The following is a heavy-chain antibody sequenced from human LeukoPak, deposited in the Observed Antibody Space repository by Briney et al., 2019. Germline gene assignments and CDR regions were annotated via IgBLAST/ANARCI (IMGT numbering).Heavy chain of an antibody. CDR2: ISSSGSI. J-gene: IGHJ1*01. CDR3: ARVGRGDHTWGSYSCDH. Sequence: SETLSLTCTVSVSGDSFSSYHWSWLRQPPGKGLEWIGSISSSGSISYNTSLKSRVTISVDTSKNQFSLKLSSVTAADTAVYYCARVGRGDHTWGSYSCDHWGQGTLVSVSS. CDR1: GDSFSSYH. D-gene: IGHD3-16*01. V-gene: IGHV4-59*01.